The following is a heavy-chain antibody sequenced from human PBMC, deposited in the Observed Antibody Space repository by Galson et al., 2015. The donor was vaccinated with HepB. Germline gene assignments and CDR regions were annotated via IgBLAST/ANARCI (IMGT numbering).Heavy chain of an antibody. Sequence: SLRLSCAASGFTFSSHAMNWVRQAPGKGLEWVSGISDSGDTTSYADSVKGRFTISRDNSKNTVYLQMKSLRAEDTAVYYCAKGRKLGAGILKYWGQGTLVTVSS. J-gene: IGHJ4*02. CDR2: ISDSGDTT. CDR3: AKGRKLGAGILKY. V-gene: IGHV3-23*01. CDR1: GFTFSSHA. D-gene: IGHD3-9*01.